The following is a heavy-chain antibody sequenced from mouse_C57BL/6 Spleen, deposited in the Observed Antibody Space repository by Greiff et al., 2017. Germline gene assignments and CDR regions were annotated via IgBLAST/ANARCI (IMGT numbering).Heavy chain of an antibody. J-gene: IGHJ4*01. Sequence: QVQLQQSGAELVKPGASVKISCKASGYAFSSYWMNWVKQRPGKGLEWIGQIYPGDGDTNYNGKFKGKATLTADKSSSTAYMQLSSLTSEDSAVYFCARERVEDGDYDAMDYWGQGTSVTVSS. V-gene: IGHV1-80*01. D-gene: IGHD2-13*01. CDR1: GYAFSSYW. CDR3: ARERVEDGDYDAMDY. CDR2: IYPGDGDT.